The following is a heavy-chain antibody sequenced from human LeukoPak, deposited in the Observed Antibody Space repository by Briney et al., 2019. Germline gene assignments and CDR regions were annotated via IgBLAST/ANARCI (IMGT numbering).Heavy chain of an antibody. V-gene: IGHV3-9*01. Sequence: PGRSLRLSCAASGFTFDDYAMHWVRQAPGKGLEWVSGISWNSGSIGYADSVKGRFTISRDNAKNTLYLQMNSLRAEDTAVYYCARAVDYWGQGTLVTVSS. CDR1: GFTFDDYA. CDR3: ARAVDY. J-gene: IGHJ4*02. CDR2: ISWNSGSI.